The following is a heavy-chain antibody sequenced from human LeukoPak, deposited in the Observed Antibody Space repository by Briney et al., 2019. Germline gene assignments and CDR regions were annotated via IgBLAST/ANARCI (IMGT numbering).Heavy chain of an antibody. CDR2: INHSGST. D-gene: IGHD6-13*01. CDR1: GGSFSGYY. V-gene: IGHV4-34*01. CDR3: ARVYGAAAGTGYFDY. J-gene: IGHJ4*02. Sequence: SETLSLTCAVYGGSFSGYYWSWIRQPPGKGLEWIGEINHSGSTNCNPSLKSRVTISVDTSKNQFSLKLSSVTAADTAVYYCARVYGAAAGTGYFDYWGQGTLVTVSS.